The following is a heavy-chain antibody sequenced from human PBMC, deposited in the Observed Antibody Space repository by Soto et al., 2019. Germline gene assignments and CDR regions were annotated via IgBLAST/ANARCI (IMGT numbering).Heavy chain of an antibody. Sequence: SETLSLTCAVSSGSISSSNWWSWVRQPPGKGLEWIGEIYHSGSTNYNPSLKSRVTISVDKSKNQFSLKLSSVTAADTAVYYCASRGVNYDFWNYYYYMDVWGKGTTVTVSS. V-gene: IGHV4-4*02. CDR1: SGSISSSNW. CDR2: IYHSGST. J-gene: IGHJ6*03. D-gene: IGHD3-3*01. CDR3: ASRGVNYDFWNYYYYMDV.